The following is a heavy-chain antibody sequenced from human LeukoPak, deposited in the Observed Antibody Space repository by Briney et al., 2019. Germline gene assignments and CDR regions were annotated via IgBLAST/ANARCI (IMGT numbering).Heavy chain of an antibody. V-gene: IGHV4-59*01. J-gene: IGHJ4*02. CDR1: GGSISSYY. CDR2: IYYSGST. CDR3: ARDSGGSYDY. D-gene: IGHD4-23*01. Sequence: SETLSLTCTVSGGSISSYYWSWIRQPPGKGLEWIGYIYYSGSTNYNPSLKSRVTISVDPSKNQFSLKLSSVTAADTAVYYCARDSGGSYDYWGQGTLVTVSS.